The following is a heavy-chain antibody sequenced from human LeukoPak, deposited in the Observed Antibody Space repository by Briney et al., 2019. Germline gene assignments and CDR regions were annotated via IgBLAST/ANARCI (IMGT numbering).Heavy chain of an antibody. V-gene: IGHV4-34*01. J-gene: IGHJ4*02. CDR1: GGSFSGYY. Sequence: PSETLSLTCAVYGGSFSGYYWSWIRQPPGKGLEWIGEINHSGSTNYNPSLKSRVTISVDTSKNQFSLKLSSVTAADTAVYYCARGTTGSRAVDYWGQGTLVTVSS. CDR2: INHSGST. D-gene: IGHD2-8*02. CDR3: ARGTTGSRAVDY.